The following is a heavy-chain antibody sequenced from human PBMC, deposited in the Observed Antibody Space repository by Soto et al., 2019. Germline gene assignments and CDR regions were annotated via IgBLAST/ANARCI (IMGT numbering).Heavy chain of an antibody. Sequence: PGGSLRLSCAASGFTFSNAWMSWVRQAPGKGLEWVGRIKSKTDGGTTDYAAPVKGRFTISRDDSKNTLYLQMNSLKTEDTAVYYCTTARYCSGGSCSWYAFDIWGQGTMVTVSS. CDR3: TTARYCSGGSCSWYAFDI. J-gene: IGHJ3*02. D-gene: IGHD2-15*01. CDR2: IKSKTDGGTT. V-gene: IGHV3-15*01. CDR1: GFTFSNAW.